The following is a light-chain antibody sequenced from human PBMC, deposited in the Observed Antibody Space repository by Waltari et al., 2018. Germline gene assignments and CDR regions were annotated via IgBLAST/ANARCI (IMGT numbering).Light chain of an antibody. CDR3: TSYASSGTYV. V-gene: IGLV2-14*01. J-gene: IGLJ1*01. CDR2: DVS. CDR1: SSDVGGYNY. Sequence: QSALTQPASVSGSPGQSITISCPGSSSDVGGYNYVSWYQQHPGKAPKVLIYDVSKCPSGVSNRFSGSKSGNTASLTISGLQAEDEADYYCTSYASSGTYVFGTGTKVTVL.